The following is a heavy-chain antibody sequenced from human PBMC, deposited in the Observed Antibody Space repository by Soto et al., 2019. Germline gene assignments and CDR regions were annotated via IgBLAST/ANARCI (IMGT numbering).Heavy chain of an antibody. CDR1: GGSFSGYY. J-gene: IGHJ6*02. V-gene: IGHV4-34*01. CDR3: ARLRFLEWLSRGYYYYYGMEV. D-gene: IGHD3-3*01. CDR2: INHSGST. Sequence: SETLSLTCAVYGGSFSGYYWSWIRQPPGKGLEWIGEINHSGSTNYNPSLKSRVTISVDTSKNQFSLKLSSVTAADTAVYYCARLRFLEWLSRGYYYYYGMEVWGQGTTVTVSS.